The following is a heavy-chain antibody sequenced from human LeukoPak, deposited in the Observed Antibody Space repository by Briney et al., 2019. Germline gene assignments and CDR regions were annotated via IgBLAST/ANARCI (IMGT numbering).Heavy chain of an antibody. CDR2: ISGSGGST. D-gene: IGHD2-8*01. V-gene: IGHV3-23*01. CDR1: GFTFNSYA. Sequence: GGSLRLSCAASGFTFNSYAMNWVRQAPGKGLEWVSAISGSGGSTYYADSVKGRFTISRDNSKNTLYLQMNSLRAEDTAVYYCAKPTYLVYAPDYWGQGTLVTVSS. CDR3: AKPTYLVYAPDY. J-gene: IGHJ4*02.